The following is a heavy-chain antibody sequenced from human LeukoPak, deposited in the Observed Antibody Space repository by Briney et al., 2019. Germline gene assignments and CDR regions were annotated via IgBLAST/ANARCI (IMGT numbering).Heavy chain of an antibody. V-gene: IGHV3-30*04. D-gene: IGHD2-2*01. CDR1: GFTFSSYA. J-gene: IGHJ6*03. Sequence: PGGSLRPSCAASGFTFSSYAMHWVRQAPGKGLEWVAVISYDGSNKYYADSVKGRFTISRDNSKNTLYLQMNSLRAEDTAVYYCARDRDAKPQYYMDVWGKGTTVTVSS. CDR2: ISYDGSNK. CDR3: ARDRDAKPQYYMDV.